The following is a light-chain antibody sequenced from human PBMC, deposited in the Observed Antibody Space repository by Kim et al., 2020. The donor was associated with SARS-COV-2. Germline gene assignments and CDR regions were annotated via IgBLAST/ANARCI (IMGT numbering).Light chain of an antibody. CDR2: DAS. V-gene: IGKV1-5*01. CDR3: QEYKSDSWT. CDR1: QSINIW. J-gene: IGKJ1*01. Sequence: GDRVTITCRASQSINIWLAWYQQKPGKAPNLLIYDASNSESGVPSRFSGSGSGTQFTLTINSLQPDDFATYYCQEYKSDSWTFGQGTKVEIK.